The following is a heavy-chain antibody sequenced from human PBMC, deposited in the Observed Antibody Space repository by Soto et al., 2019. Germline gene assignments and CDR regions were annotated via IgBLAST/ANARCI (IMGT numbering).Heavy chain of an antibody. Sequence: GGSLRLSCAASGFTFSNAWMSWVRQAPGKGLEWVGRIKSKTDGGTTDYAAPVKGRFTISRDDSKNTLYLQMNSLKTEDTAVYYCSSTRYYYDISGYYYYYGMDVWGQGTTVTVSS. CDR2: IKSKTDGGTT. V-gene: IGHV3-15*01. J-gene: IGHJ6*02. CDR1: GFTFSNAW. D-gene: IGHD3-22*01. CDR3: SSTRYYYDISGYYYYYGMDV.